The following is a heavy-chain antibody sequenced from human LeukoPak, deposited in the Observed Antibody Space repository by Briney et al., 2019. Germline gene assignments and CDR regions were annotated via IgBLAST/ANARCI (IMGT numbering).Heavy chain of an antibody. V-gene: IGHV5-51*01. D-gene: IGHD2-15*01. J-gene: IGHJ6*02. Sequence: GESLKISCKGSGYSFTSYWIGWVRQMPGKGLEWMGIIYPGDSDTSYSPSFQGQVTISADKSISTAYLQWSSLKASDTAMYYCARYHCSGGSCYSRSYYYYGMDVWGQGTTVTVSS. CDR2: IYPGDSDT. CDR1: GYSFTSYW. CDR3: ARYHCSGGSCYSRSYYYYGMDV.